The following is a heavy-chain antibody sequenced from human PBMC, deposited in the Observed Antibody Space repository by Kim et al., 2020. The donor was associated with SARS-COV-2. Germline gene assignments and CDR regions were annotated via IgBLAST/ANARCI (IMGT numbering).Heavy chain of an antibody. D-gene: IGHD1-1*01. Sequence: SVKVSCKASGGTFSSYAISWVRQAPGQGLEWMGRIIPILGIANYAQKFQGRVTITADKSTSTAYMELSSLRSEDTAVYYCAGDQSSWKGTTSAFDIWGQGTMVTVSS. CDR3: AGDQSSWKGTTSAFDI. J-gene: IGHJ3*02. V-gene: IGHV1-69*04. CDR1: GGTFSSYA. CDR2: IIPILGIA.